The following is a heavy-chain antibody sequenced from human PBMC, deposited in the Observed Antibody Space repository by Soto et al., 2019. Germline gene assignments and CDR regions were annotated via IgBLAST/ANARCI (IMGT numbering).Heavy chain of an antibody. Sequence: QVQLQESGPGLVKPSETLSLTCTVSGGSIRSYYWSWIRQSPGKGLEWIGYIYYTGSTNYNPSLNSRVTISVDTSKNQFSLKLSSVTASDTAVYYCARLITETGEIDYWGQGTLVTVSS. CDR3: ARLITETGEIDY. CDR2: IYYTGST. V-gene: IGHV4-59*08. CDR1: GGSIRSYY. J-gene: IGHJ4*02.